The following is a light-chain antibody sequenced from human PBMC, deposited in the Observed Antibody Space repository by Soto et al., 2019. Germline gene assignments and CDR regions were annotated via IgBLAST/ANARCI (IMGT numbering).Light chain of an antibody. CDR1: QSITKY. Sequence: DLQMTQSPSSLSVSVGDRVSITCRASQSITKYLNWYQQKPGKAPKLLIHAASSLQSGVPSRFSGSGSGTDFTLTISSLQPEDFAIYYCQQSYSIPITFGQGTRLEIK. CDR2: AAS. V-gene: IGKV1-39*01. CDR3: QQSYSIPIT. J-gene: IGKJ5*01.